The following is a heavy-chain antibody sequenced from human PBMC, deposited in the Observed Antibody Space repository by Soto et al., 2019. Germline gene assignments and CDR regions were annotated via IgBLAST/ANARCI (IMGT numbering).Heavy chain of an antibody. CDR2: TSDGGKTI. J-gene: IGHJ3*01. Sequence: ELQLVESGGGLVQPGGSLTLSCAASGFIFSDYEVDWVRQAPGKGLEWIAYTSDGGKTIYYAASVKGRFTISRDDAKNSLYLQMNNLRAEDTAVYFCVKEYCTGGTCFDAFDLWGQGTMVTVSS. D-gene: IGHD2-8*02. V-gene: IGHV3-48*03. CDR3: VKEYCTGGTCFDAFDL. CDR1: GFIFSDYE.